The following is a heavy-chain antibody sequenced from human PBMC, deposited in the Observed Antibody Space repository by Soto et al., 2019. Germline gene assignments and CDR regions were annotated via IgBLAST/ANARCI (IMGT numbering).Heavy chain of an antibody. CDR3: ANPMVAADYYGMDL. J-gene: IGHJ6*02. CDR2: ISFDGRNS. CDR1: GFIFNSYG. D-gene: IGHD2-15*01. Sequence: QPVGSLRLSCVASGFIFNSYGMHWVRQAPGKGLEWVAVISFDGRNSYYGDSVKGRFTISRDKSKNKLYLQMNSLRAEDTAGYYYANPMVAADYYGMDLCGQGPAVTVP. V-gene: IGHV3-30*18.